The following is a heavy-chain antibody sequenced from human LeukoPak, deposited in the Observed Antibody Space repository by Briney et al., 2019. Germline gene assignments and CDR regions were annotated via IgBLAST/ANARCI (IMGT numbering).Heavy chain of an antibody. D-gene: IGHD1/OR15-1a*01. CDR3: VRTIGQYDY. CDR1: GFTFSSYA. V-gene: IGHV3-64D*09. CDR2: ISTTGGNT. J-gene: IGHJ4*02. Sequence: GGSLILSCSASGFTFSSYALHWVRQAPGKGLEYVSAISTTGGNTYYADSVRDRFTISRDNSKNTLYLQMSSLRAEDTAVYYCVRTIGQYDYWGQGTLVTVSS.